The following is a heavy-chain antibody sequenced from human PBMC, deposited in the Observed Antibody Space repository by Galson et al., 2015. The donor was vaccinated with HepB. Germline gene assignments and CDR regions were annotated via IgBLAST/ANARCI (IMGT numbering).Heavy chain of an antibody. V-gene: IGHV3-48*01. CDR3: ARASFSAPGQPLTLAGYYYMDV. CDR1: RFTFGSYS. Sequence: SLRLSCAASRFTFGSYSMNWARQAPGMGLEWVSYISGSSDTIYYADSAKGRFTVSRDNAKNSLYLQMNSLRAEDTAVYYCARASFSAPGQPLTLAGYYYMDVWGEGTTVTVSS. D-gene: IGHD1-14*01. CDR2: ISGSSDTI. J-gene: IGHJ6*03.